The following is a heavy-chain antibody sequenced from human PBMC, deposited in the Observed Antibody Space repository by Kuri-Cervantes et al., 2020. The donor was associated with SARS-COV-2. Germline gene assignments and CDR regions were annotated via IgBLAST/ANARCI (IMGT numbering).Heavy chain of an antibody. CDR3: ARDRAAAAGDARFDP. V-gene: IGHV3-30-3*01. J-gene: IGHJ5*02. CDR1: GFTFSSYA. D-gene: IGHD6-13*01. CDR2: ISYDGSNK. Sequence: LSLTCAASGFTFSSYAMHWVRQAPGKGLEWVAVISYDGSNKYYADSVKGRFTISRDNSKNTLYLQMNSLRAEDTAVYYCARDRAAAAGDARFDPWGQGTLVTVSS.